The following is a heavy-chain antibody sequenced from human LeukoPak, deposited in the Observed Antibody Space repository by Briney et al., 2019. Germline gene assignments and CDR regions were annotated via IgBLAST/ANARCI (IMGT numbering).Heavy chain of an antibody. J-gene: IGHJ4*02. D-gene: IGHD6-6*01. CDR1: GFTFSSYG. CDR2: IWSDGSNK. CDR3: ARSSDSSDLGY. V-gene: IGHV3-33*01. Sequence: PGRSLRLSCAASGFTFSSYGVHWVRQGPGKGLEWVAVIWSDGSNKYYADSVKGRFTISRDNSKNTLYLQTNSLRADDTAVYYCARSSDSSDLGYWGQGTLVTVSS.